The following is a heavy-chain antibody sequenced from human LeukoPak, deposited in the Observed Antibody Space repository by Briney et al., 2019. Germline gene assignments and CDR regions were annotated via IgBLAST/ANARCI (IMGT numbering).Heavy chain of an antibody. CDR3: ARVISGTWLWF. D-gene: IGHD1-14*01. CDR1: GGTFSSYA. Sequence: ASVKVSCKASGGTFSSYAITWVRQAPGLGLELMGRIIPTLEVANYAQKFQGRVTITADKSTSTAYMELSSLRPEDTAVYYCARVISGTWLWFWGQGTLVTVSS. CDR2: IIPTLEVA. V-gene: IGHV1-69*04. J-gene: IGHJ4*02.